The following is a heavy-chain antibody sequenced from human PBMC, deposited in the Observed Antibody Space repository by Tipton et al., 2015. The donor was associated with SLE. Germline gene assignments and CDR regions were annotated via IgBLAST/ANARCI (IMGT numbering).Heavy chain of an antibody. J-gene: IGHJ4*02. D-gene: IGHD3-3*01. CDR2: INHSGST. CDR1: GGSFSGYY. Sequence: TLSLTCAVYGGSFSGYYWSWIRQPPGKGLEWIGEINHSGSTNYNPSLKSRVTISVDTSKNQFSLKLSSVTAADTAVYYCARGGHDFWSGWGQGTLVTVSS. CDR3: ARGGHDFWSG. V-gene: IGHV4-34*09.